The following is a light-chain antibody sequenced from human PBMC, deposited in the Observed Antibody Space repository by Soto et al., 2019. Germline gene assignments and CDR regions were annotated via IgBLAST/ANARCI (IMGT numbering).Light chain of an antibody. CDR3: QRHGTSPPYT. Sequence: EIVLTQSPGTLFLSPGERVTLSCRASQSVSSNYLAWYQQKPGQAPRLLIHGASIRAAGIPDRFSGSGFGTDVARSINRLEPEDFAVYYCQRHGTSPPYTFGQGTKLE. V-gene: IGKV3-20*01. J-gene: IGKJ2*01. CDR1: QSVSSNY. CDR2: GAS.